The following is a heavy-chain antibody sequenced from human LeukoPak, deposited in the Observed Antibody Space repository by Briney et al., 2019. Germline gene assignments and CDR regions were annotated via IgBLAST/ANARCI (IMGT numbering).Heavy chain of an antibody. Sequence: GESLKISCEGSGYSFSDYWLGWVRQMPGKGLEWMGIIYPGDSDTRYSPSFQGQVTISADKSISTAYLQWSSLKASDTAMYYCARVDYYDRSGYFDYWGQGTQVTVSS. CDR3: ARVDYYDRSGYFDY. CDR2: IYPGDSDT. V-gene: IGHV5-51*01. CDR1: GYSFSDYW. D-gene: IGHD3-22*01. J-gene: IGHJ4*02.